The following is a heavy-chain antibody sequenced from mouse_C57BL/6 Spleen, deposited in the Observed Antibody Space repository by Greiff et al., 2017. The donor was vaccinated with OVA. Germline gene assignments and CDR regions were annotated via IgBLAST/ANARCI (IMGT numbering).Heavy chain of an antibody. J-gene: IGHJ4*01. V-gene: IGHV1-18*01. Sequence: EVKLVESGPELVKPGASVKIPCKASGYTFTDYNMDWVKQSHGKSLEWIGDINPNNGGTIYNQKFKGKATLTVDKSSSTAYMELRSLTSEDTAVYYCARILDAMDYWGQGTSVTVSS. CDR3: ARILDAMDY. D-gene: IGHD1-1*01. CDR2: INPNNGGT. CDR1: GYTFTDYN.